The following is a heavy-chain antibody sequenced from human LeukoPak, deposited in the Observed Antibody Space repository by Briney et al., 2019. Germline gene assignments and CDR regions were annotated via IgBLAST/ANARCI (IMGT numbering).Heavy chain of an antibody. J-gene: IGHJ3*02. CDR1: GDSINTYY. Sequence: SETLSLTCTVSGDSINTYYWSWIRQPPGKGLEWIGYIYYRVTSDYNPSLKSRVTMSVDMSTSQISLKVTSVTAADTAVYYCAREGMAEVAGTNAFDIWGQGIMVTVSS. D-gene: IGHD6-19*01. V-gene: IGHV4-59*01. CDR2: IYYRVTS. CDR3: AREGMAEVAGTNAFDI.